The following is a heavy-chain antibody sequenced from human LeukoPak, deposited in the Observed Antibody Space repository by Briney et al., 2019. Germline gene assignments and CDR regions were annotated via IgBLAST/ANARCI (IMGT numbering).Heavy chain of an antibody. CDR1: GGSISSSSYY. CDR3: ARGDGSGEQWPVAYYFDY. Sequence: PSETLSLTCTVSGGSISSSSYYWGWIRQPPGKGLEWIGSIYYSGSTYYNPSLKSRITISVDTSKNQFSLRLNSVTPEDTAVYYCARGDGSGEQWPVAYYFDYWGQGTLVTVSS. CDR2: IYYSGST. J-gene: IGHJ4*02. D-gene: IGHD6-19*01. V-gene: IGHV4-39*01.